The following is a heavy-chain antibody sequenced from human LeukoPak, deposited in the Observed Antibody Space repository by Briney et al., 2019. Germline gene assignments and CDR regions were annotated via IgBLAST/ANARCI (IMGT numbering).Heavy chain of an antibody. CDR1: VYTFTSYG. D-gene: IGHD3-10*01. Sequence: GASVNVSCKASVYTFTSYGMSWVRQAPGQGLEWMGWISDYNGNTNYAHKLKGRVTITTDTSRSTAYMELRSLISDDTGVYYCARLIAGSYYNVLYDFWGQGTLVTVSS. J-gene: IGHJ4*02. CDR3: ARLIAGSYYNVLYDF. V-gene: IGHV1-18*01. CDR2: ISDYNGNT.